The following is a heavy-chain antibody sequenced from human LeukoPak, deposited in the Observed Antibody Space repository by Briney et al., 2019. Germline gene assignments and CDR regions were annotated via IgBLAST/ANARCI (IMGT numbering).Heavy chain of an antibody. CDR2: MNPNSGNT. V-gene: IGHV1-8*01. J-gene: IGHJ4*02. CDR1: GYTFTGYD. CDR3: ARSQGGRDGYNFDY. D-gene: IGHD5-24*01. Sequence: ASVKVSCKASGYTFTGYDINWVRQATGRGLEWMGWMNPNSGNTGYAQKFQGRVTITRNTSISTAYMELSSLRSEDTAMYYCARSQGGRDGYNFDYWGQGTLVTVSS.